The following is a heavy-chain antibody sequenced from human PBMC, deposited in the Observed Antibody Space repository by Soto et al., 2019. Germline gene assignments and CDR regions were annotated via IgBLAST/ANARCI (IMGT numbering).Heavy chain of an antibody. D-gene: IGHD3-10*01. J-gene: IGHJ6*04. CDR3: ARGWFGPDV. Sequence: EVQLVESGGGLVQPGGSLRLSCAASGFTLSGRSMHWVRQAPGKGLVWVSGIDNAGTDSTYADSVKGRFTSSRDNAKNMLYLQMNSLRGEDTAVYYRARGWFGPDVWGKGTTVTVSS. CDR2: IDNAGTDS. V-gene: IGHV3-74*01. CDR1: GFTLSGRS.